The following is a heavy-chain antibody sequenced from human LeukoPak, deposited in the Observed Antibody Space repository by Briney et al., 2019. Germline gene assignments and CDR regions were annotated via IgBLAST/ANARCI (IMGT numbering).Heavy chain of an antibody. Sequence: SQTLSLTCGISGDSVSSNSGSWSWIRQSLSRGPEWLGRIYYRSRWHYEYAASVQNRISISPDTTKNQFSLQLSSMSPDDSAVYYCVSGGDWAFGWYFDVWGRGALVTVSS. CDR2: IYYRSRWHY. J-gene: IGHJ2*01. D-gene: IGHD6-25*01. CDR1: GDSVSSNSGS. V-gene: IGHV6-1*01. CDR3: VSGGDWAFGWYFDV.